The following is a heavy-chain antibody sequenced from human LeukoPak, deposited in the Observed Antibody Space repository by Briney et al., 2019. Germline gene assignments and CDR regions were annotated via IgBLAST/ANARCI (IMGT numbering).Heavy chain of an antibody. CDR1: GYTFTSYA. D-gene: IGHD3-22*01. V-gene: IGHV1-18*01. CDR3: ASGWYYYDSSGYYYMDDFQH. J-gene: IGHJ1*01. CDR2: ISAYNGNT. Sequence: ASVKVSCKASGYTFTSYAMNWVRQAPGQGLEWMGWISAYNGNTNYAQKLQGRVTMTTDTSTSTAYMELRSLRSDDTAVYYCASGWYYYDSSGYYYMDDFQHWGQGTLVTVSS.